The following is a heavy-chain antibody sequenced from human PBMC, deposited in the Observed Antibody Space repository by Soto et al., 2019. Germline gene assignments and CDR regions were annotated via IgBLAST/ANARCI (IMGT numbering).Heavy chain of an antibody. CDR2: FDPEDGET. J-gene: IGHJ4*02. CDR3: ATGRILEWLLFDY. Sequence: ASVKVSCKVSGYTLTELSMHLVRQAPGKGLEWMGGFDPEDGETIYAKKFQGRVTMTEDTSTDTAYMELSSLRSEDTAVYYCATGRILEWLLFDYWGQGTLVTVSS. D-gene: IGHD3-3*01. CDR1: GYTLTELS. V-gene: IGHV1-24*01.